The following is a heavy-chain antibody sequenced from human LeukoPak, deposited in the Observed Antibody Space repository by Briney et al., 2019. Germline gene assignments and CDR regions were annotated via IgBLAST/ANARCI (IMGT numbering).Heavy chain of an antibody. J-gene: IGHJ4*02. CDR1: GYTFTGYY. CDR3: ARDHAAAAPGD. Sequence: GASVKVSCRASGYTFTGYYMHWVRQAPGQGLEWMGWINPNSGGTNYAQKFQGRVTMTRGTSISTAYMELSRLRSDDTAVYYCARDHAAAAPGDWGQGTLVTVSS. V-gene: IGHV1-2*02. CDR2: INPNSGGT. D-gene: IGHD6-13*01.